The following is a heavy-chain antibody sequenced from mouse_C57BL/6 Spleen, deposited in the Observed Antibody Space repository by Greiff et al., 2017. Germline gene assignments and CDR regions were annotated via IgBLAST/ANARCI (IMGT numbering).Heavy chain of an antibody. CDR2: IDPEDGET. CDR1: GFNIKDYY. Sequence: EVQLQQSGAELVKPGASVKLSCTASGFNIKDYYMHWVKQRPEQGLEWIGRIDPEDGETKYAPKFQGKATITADTSSNTAYLPLSSLTSKATAVYSCACSYYYGSSSYYFDYWGQGTTLTVSA. V-gene: IGHV14-2*01. J-gene: IGHJ2*01. CDR3: ACSYYYGSSSYYFDY. D-gene: IGHD1-1*01.